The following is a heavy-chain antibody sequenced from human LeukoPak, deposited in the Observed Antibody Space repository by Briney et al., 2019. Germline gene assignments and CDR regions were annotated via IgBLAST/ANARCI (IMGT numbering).Heavy chain of an antibody. V-gene: IGHV4-59*11. J-gene: IGHJ6*03. CDR1: GGSISSHY. CDR2: IYYSGST. CDR3: ARGVGYNWKYYYYYYYMDV. Sequence: PSETLSLTCTVSGGSISSHYWSWLRQPPGRGLEWIGCIYYSGSTNYNPSLKSRVTISVDTSKNQFSLKLSSVTAADTAVYYCARGVGYNWKYYYYYYYMDVWGKGTTVTVSS. D-gene: IGHD1-20*01.